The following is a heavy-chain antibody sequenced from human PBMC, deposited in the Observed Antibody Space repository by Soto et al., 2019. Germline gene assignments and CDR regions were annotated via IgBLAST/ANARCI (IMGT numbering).Heavy chain of an antibody. CDR2: IIPIFGTA. V-gene: IGHV1-69*12. CDR3: ARVGDSMLVRVRYYYYGMDV. J-gene: IGHJ6*02. D-gene: IGHD6-6*01. Sequence: QVQLVQSGAEVKKPGSSVKVSCKASGGTFSSYAISWVRQAPGQGLEWMGGIIPIFGTANYAQKFQGRVTNTADDSTSTAYMELSSLRSEDTAVYYCARVGDSMLVRVRYYYYGMDVWGQGTTVTVSS. CDR1: GGTFSSYA.